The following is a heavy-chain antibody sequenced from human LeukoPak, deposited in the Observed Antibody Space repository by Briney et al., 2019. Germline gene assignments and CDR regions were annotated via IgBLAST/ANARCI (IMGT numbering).Heavy chain of an antibody. V-gene: IGHV4-4*07. D-gene: IGHD3-3*02. CDR3: ASLDERISYFDY. J-gene: IGHJ4*02. CDR2: IYTSGST. Sequence: PSETLSLTCTVSGGSISSYYWSWIRQPAGKGLEWIGRIYTSGSTNYNPSLKSRVTISVDTSKNQFPLKLSSVTAADTAVYYCASLDERISYFDYWGQGTLVTVSS. CDR1: GGSISSYY.